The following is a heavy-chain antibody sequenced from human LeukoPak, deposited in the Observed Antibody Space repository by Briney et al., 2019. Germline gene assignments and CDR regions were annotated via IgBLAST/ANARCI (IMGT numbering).Heavy chain of an antibody. J-gene: IGHJ4*02. Sequence: PGGSLRLSCAASGFTFSSYIMNWVRQAPGKGLEWVSSISSSSSYIYYADSVKGRFTISRDNAKNSLYLQMNSLRAEDTAVYYCARPIDSSGYYPSDWGQGTLVTVSS. V-gene: IGHV3-21*01. CDR3: ARPIDSSGYYPSD. D-gene: IGHD3-22*01. CDR2: ISSSSSYI. CDR1: GFTFSSYI.